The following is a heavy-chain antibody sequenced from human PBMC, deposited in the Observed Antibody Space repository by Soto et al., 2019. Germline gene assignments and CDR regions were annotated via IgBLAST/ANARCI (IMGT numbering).Heavy chain of an antibody. D-gene: IGHD4-17*01. V-gene: IGHV1-69*13. CDR3: ARGIKYGDYSRWFDP. CDR1: GGTFSSYA. CDR2: IIPIFDTA. J-gene: IGHJ5*02. Sequence: ASVKVSCKTSGGTFSSYAISWVRQAPGQGLEWMGGIIPIFDTANYAQKFQGRVTITADESTSTAYMELSSLRSEDTAVYYCARGIKYGDYSRWFDPWGPGTLVTVSS.